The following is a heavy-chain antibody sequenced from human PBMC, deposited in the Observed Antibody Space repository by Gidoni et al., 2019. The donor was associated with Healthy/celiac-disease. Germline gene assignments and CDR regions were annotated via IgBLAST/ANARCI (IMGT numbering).Heavy chain of an antibody. CDR2: ISPILGTA. D-gene: IGHD3-10*01. CDR3: ASIGGSGSSPSLYYYYGMDV. CDR1: GGTFSSYA. J-gene: IGHJ6*02. V-gene: IGHV1-69*01. Sequence: QVQLVQSGAEVKKPGSSVKVSCKASGGTFSSYAISWVRQAPGQGLEWMGGISPILGTANYAQKFQGRVTITADESTSTAYMELSSLRSEDTAVYYCASIGGSGSSPSLYYYYGMDVWGQGTTVTVSS.